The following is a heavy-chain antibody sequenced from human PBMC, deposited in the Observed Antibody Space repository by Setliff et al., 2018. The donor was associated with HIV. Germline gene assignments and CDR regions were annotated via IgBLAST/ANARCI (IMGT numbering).Heavy chain of an antibody. D-gene: IGHD5-12*01. Sequence: SETLSLICDVSGDSISSSNYFRSWIRQPAGKGLEWIGHMYTDGSTNYNPSFKSRVTISADTSKNQFSLKLSSVTAADTAVYYCARDSRWLQFPYFDSWGQGTPVTVS. J-gene: IGHJ4*01. CDR2: MYTDGST. V-gene: IGHV4-61*09. CDR1: GDSISSSNYF. CDR3: ARDSRWLQFPYFDS.